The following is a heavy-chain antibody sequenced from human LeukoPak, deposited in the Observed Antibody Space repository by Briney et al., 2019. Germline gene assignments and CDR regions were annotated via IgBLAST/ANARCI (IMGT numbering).Heavy chain of an antibody. CDR3: ARAHYYDSSGSSPFFGY. CDR2: ISSSGSTI. V-gene: IGHV3-11*04. Sequence: PGGSLRLSCAASGFTFSDYYMSWIRQAPGKGLEWVSYISSSGSTIYYADSVKGRFTISRDNAKNSLYLQMNSLRAEDTAVYYCARAHYYDSSGSSPFFGYWGQGTLVTVSS. D-gene: IGHD3-22*01. CDR1: GFTFSDYY. J-gene: IGHJ4*02.